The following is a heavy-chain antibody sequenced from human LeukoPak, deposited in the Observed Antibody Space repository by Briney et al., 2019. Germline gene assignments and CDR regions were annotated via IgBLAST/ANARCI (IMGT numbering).Heavy chain of an antibody. Sequence: ASVKVSCKASGYTFRGNYIHWLRQAPGHGLEWMGWIDANNGDTKSAQKFQGRVTMSRDTAISTAYMDLSSLSPDDAAVYYCARDPSSVTLYFFDYCGQGTLVTVSS. CDR3: ARDPSSVTLYFFDY. J-gene: IGHJ4*02. CDR1: GYTFRGNY. V-gene: IGHV1-2*02. CDR2: IDANNGDT. D-gene: IGHD4-23*01.